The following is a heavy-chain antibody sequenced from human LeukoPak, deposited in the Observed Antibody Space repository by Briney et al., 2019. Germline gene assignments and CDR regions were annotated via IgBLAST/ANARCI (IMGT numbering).Heavy chain of an antibody. V-gene: IGHV3-48*03. CDR3: AKDTNYYDSSGYHHWYFDL. Sequence: GGSLRLSCAASGFTFSSYEMNWVRQAPGKGLEWVSYISSSGSTIYYADSVKGRFTISRDNSKNSLYLQMNSLRTEDTALFYCAKDTNYYDSSGYHHWYFDLWGRGTLVTVSS. D-gene: IGHD3-22*01. CDR1: GFTFSSYE. J-gene: IGHJ2*01. CDR2: ISSSGSTI.